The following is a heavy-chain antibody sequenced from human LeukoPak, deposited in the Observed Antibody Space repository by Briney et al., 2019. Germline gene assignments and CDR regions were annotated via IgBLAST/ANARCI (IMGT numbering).Heavy chain of an antibody. V-gene: IGHV4-34*01. D-gene: IGHD5-18*01. CDR3: ARARGYSYGLRFDY. CDR2: INHSGST. Sequence: SETLSLTCAVYGGSISGYYWSWIRQPPGKGLEWIGEINHSGSTNYNPSLKSRVTISVDTSKNQFSLKLSSVTAADTAVYYCARARGYSYGLRFDYWGQGTLVTVSS. J-gene: IGHJ4*02. CDR1: GGSISGYY.